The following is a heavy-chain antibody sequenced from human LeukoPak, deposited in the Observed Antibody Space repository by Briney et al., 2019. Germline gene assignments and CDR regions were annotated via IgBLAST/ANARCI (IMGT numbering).Heavy chain of an antibody. CDR1: GFTLSNYG. CDR3: AKRGVVIRVILVGFHKEAYYFDS. CDR2: ISGSGGST. J-gene: IGHJ4*02. V-gene: IGHV3-23*01. Sequence: GGSLRLSCAVSGFTLSNYGMSWVRQAPGKGLEWVARISGSGGSTNYADSVKGRFTISRDDPKNTLYLQMNSLRAEDTAVYFCAKRGVVIRVILVGFHKEAYYFDSWGQGALVTVSS. D-gene: IGHD3-22*01.